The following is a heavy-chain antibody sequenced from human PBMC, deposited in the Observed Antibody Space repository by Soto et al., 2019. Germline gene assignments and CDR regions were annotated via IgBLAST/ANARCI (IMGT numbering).Heavy chain of an antibody. V-gene: IGHV1-8*01. Sequence: GASVKVSCKASGYTFTSYDINWVRQATGQGLEWMGWMNPNSGNTGYAQKFQGRVTMTRNTSISTAYMELSSLRSEDTAVYYCARGPPPVLRFLEWFMDVWGQGTTVTVSS. CDR2: MNPNSGNT. D-gene: IGHD3-3*01. CDR3: ARGPPPVLRFLEWFMDV. J-gene: IGHJ6*02. CDR1: GYTFTSYD.